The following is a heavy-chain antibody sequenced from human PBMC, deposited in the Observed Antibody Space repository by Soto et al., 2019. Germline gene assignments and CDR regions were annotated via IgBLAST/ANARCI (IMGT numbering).Heavy chain of an antibody. CDR1: GFILSSYE. V-gene: IGHV3-48*03. J-gene: IGHJ5*02. Sequence: GGSLRLSCAASGFILSSYEMNWVRQAPGKGLEWVSHIGSSGRTISYAESVRGRFTISRDNAKNSLYLQMNSLRAEDTAVYYCAREASGPAAINWFDPWGQGTLVTVSS. CDR3: AREASGPAAINWFDP. CDR2: IGSSGRTI. D-gene: IGHD2-2*01.